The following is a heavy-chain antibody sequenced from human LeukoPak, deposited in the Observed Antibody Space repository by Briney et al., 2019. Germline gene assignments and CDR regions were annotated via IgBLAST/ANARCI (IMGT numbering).Heavy chain of an antibody. V-gene: IGHV3-11*01. CDR3: ARVRGSYSADY. CDR1: GFSYSDYY. CDR2: IDKSGNSK. D-gene: IGHD5-12*01. Sequence: GGSLRLSCAASGFSYSDYYMTWVRQAPGGGLEWVSYIDKSGNSKYYADSVKGRFTISRDDAKNSLYLQMNSLRAEDTALYYCARVRGSYSADYWGQGTLVTVSS. J-gene: IGHJ4*02.